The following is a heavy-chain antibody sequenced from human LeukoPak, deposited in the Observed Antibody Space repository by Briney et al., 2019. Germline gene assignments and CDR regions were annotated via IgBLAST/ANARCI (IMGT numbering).Heavy chain of an antibody. D-gene: IGHD3-22*01. CDR3: AKDLRVRRAFDY. V-gene: IGHV3-30*02. Sequence: GGSLSXXXXXXXFXXSRXGMHWVRQAPGKGLGWVAFIRYDVSNKYYADSVKGRFTISRDNSKITLYLQMNSLRAEDTAVYYCAKDLRVRRAFDYWGQGALVTVAS. J-gene: IGHJ4*02. CDR1: XFXXSRXG. CDR2: IRYDVSNK.